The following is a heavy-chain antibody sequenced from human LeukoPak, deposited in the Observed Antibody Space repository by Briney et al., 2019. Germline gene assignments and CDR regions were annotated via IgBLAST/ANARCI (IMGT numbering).Heavy chain of an antibody. CDR3: AGIRIAAAAYY. J-gene: IGHJ4*02. V-gene: IGHV4-34*01. Sequence: PSETLSLTCAVYGGSFSGYYWSWIRQPPRKGLEWIGEINHSGSTNYNPSLKSRVTISVDTSKNQFSLKLSSVTAADTAVYYCAGIRIAAAAYYWGQGTLVTVSS. D-gene: IGHD6-13*01. CDR1: GGSFSGYY. CDR2: INHSGST.